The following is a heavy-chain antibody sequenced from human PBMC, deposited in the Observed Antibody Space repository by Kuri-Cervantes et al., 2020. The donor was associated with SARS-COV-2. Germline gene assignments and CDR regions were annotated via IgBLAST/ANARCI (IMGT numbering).Heavy chain of an antibody. CDR1: GSNFSNAW. V-gene: IGHV3-15*01. D-gene: IGHD3-10*01. CDR3: TRLVRVVIGGHYYYYYMDA. Sequence: GGSLRLSCAASGSNFSNAWMSWVRQAPGKGLEWGGRIKSKTDGGTTDYAAPVKGRFTISRDDSKNTLYRQMNSLKTEDTALYYCTRLVRVVIGGHYYYYYMDAWGKGTTVTVSS. J-gene: IGHJ6*03. CDR2: IKSKTDGGTT.